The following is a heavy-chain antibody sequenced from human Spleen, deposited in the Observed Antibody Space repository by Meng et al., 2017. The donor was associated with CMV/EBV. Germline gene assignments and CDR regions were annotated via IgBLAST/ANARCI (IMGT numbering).Heavy chain of an antibody. CDR2: IDPEDGKT. D-gene: IGHD1-26*01. J-gene: IGHJ5*02. V-gene: IGHV1-69-2*01. CDR3: ASGNYDWFDP. CDR1: GYTFTDYY. Sequence: KISCKVSGYTFTDYYMHWVQPAPGKGLEWMGLIDPEDGKTVYAERFQGRVTIPADTSTDTAYMELSSLRSEDTATYYCASGNYDWFDPWGQGTLVTVSS.